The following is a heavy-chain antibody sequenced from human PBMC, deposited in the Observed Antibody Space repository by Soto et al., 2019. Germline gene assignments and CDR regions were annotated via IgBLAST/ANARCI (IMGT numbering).Heavy chain of an antibody. Sequence: GGSLRLSCATSGFPFSDYYMSWIRQAPGKGLEWLSHISPKSTYRNYADSVKGRFTISRDNSKNTLYLQMTSLRADDTAVYYCAKDRRAGGNYGFYSDFWGQGALVTVSS. V-gene: IGHV3-11*03. CDR3: AKDRRAGGNYGFYSDF. D-gene: IGHD1-7*01. CDR1: GFPFSDYY. CDR2: ISPKSTYR. J-gene: IGHJ4*02.